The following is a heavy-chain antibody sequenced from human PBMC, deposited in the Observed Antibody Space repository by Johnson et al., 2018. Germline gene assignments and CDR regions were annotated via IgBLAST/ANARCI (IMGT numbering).Heavy chain of an antibody. Sequence: QVQLVQSGAEVKKPGASVKVSCKASGYTFTSYDINWVRQATGQGLEWMGWMNPNRGNTGYAQKFQGRFTRTRKTSRSTAYMELSSLRSEDTAVYYCASLGRRKPDAFDIWGQGTMVTVSS. V-gene: IGHV1-8*01. CDR3: ASLGRRKPDAFDI. CDR1: GYTFTSYD. J-gene: IGHJ3*02. CDR2: MNPNRGNT.